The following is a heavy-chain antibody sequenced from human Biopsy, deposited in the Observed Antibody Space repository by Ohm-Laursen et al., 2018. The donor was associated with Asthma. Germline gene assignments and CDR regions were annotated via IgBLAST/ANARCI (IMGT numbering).Heavy chain of an antibody. D-gene: IGHD3-16*01. CDR2: ISHDGRKT. CDR1: GFTFRSYA. V-gene: IGHV3-30*09. Sequence: SLRLSCAAFGFTFRSYAMHWVRQAPGKGLAWVAIISHDGRKTDFGDSARGRFAISRDNSKSTLYLEMNSLRAEDTAVYYCAREGGADYYYYGMDVWGQGTTVTVSS. J-gene: IGHJ6*02. CDR3: AREGGADYYYYGMDV.